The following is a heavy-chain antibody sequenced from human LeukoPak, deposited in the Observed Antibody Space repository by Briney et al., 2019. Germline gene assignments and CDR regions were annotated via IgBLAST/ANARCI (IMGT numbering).Heavy chain of an antibody. D-gene: IGHD1-26*01. V-gene: IGHV3-30*04. CDR1: GFTFSSYA. Sequence: PGGSLRLSCAASGFTFSSYAMHWVRQAPGKGLEWVAVISYDGSNKYYADSVKGRFTISRDNSKNTLHLQMNSLRAEDTAVYYCAREVLGASTHFDFWGQGTLVTVSS. J-gene: IGHJ4*02. CDR3: AREVLGASTHFDF. CDR2: ISYDGSNK.